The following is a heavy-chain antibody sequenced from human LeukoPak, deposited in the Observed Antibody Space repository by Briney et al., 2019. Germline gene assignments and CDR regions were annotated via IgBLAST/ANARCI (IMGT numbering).Heavy chain of an antibody. CDR1: GGSISSYY. CDR3: AGLSYYDFWSGYPPIGYYYMDV. CDR2: IYTSGST. J-gene: IGHJ6*03. D-gene: IGHD3-3*01. V-gene: IGHV4-4*07. Sequence: PSETLSLTCTVSGGSISSYYWSWIRQPAGKGLEWIGRIYTSGSTNYTPSLKSRVTMSVDTSKNQFSLKLSSVTAADTAVYYCAGLSYYDFWSGYPPIGYYYMDVWGKGTTVTVSS.